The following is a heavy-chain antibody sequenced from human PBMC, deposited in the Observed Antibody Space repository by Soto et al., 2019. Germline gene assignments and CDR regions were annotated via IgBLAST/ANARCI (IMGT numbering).Heavy chain of an antibody. CDR3: DSFGRPLYGLDI. CDR1: GGSISSGGYS. D-gene: IGHD2-15*01. V-gene: IGHV4-30-2*01. J-gene: IGHJ3*02. CDR2: IYHSGST. Sequence: SETLSLTCAVSGGSISSGGYSWSWIRQPPGKGLEWIGYIYHSGSTYYNPSLKSRVTISVDTSKNQFSLKLSSVTAADTAVYYYDSFGRPLYGLDIWGQGTMVTVSS.